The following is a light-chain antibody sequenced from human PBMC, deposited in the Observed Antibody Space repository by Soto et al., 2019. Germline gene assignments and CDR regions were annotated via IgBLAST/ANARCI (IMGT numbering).Light chain of an antibody. CDR2: DAS. CDR1: QAISNY. V-gene: IGKV1-33*01. CDR3: QHYDTPPYS. J-gene: IGKJ2*03. Sequence: DIQMTQSPSSLSASVGDRVTITCRASQAISNYLNWYQHKAGQAPKLLIFDASNLARGIPSRFSGTGSGTDFTLTLSSLQPEDIATYYCQHYDTPPYSFGRGTRLEIK.